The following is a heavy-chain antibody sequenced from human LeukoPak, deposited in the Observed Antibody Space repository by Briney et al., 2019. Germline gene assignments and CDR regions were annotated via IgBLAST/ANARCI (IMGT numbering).Heavy chain of an antibody. Sequence: PSQTLSLTCTVSGGSISSGGYCWSCIRQHPGKGLESIVYIYYGGSTYYNPSLKSRVTISVDTSKNQFSLKLSAVTAADTAVYYCASESSSWRAGFDPWGQGTLVTVSS. CDR3: ASESSSWRAGFDP. J-gene: IGHJ5*02. CDR1: GGSISSGGYC. D-gene: IGHD6-13*01. CDR2: IYYGGST. V-gene: IGHV4-31*03.